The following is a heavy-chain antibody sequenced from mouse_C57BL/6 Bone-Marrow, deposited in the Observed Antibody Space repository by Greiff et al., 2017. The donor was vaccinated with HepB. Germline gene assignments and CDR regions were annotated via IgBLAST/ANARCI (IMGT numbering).Heavy chain of an antibody. Sequence: QVHVKQSGAELVKPGASVKISCKASGYAFSSYWMNCVKQRPGKGLEWIGQIYPGDGDTNYNGKFKGKATLTADKSSSTAYMQLRSLTSEDSAVYFCANWDWYCDVWGTGTRVTVSA. V-gene: IGHV1-80*01. CDR1: GYAFSSYW. CDR2: IYPGDGDT. CDR3: ANWDWYCDV. J-gene: IGHJ1*03. D-gene: IGHD4-1*01.